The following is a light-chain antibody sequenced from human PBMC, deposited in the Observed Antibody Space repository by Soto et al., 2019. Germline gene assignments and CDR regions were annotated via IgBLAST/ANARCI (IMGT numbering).Light chain of an antibody. CDR1: QDIRDY. V-gene: IGKV1-27*01. Sequence: DIQMTQSPSSLSASVGDRVTITCRASQDIRDYLVWYQQRPGKVPTLLIYAASTLQSGVPSRFSGSGYGTELTLTISSRQSEDVATYYCQKYGGAPYTFGPGTKVDLK. CDR3: QKYGGAPYT. CDR2: AAS. J-gene: IGKJ3*01.